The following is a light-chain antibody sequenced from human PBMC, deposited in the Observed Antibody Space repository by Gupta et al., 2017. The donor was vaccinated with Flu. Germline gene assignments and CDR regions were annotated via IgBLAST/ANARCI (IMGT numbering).Light chain of an antibody. Sequence: DIQMTQSPSTLSASVGDRVTITCRASQSISSWLAWYQQKPGKAPNLLIYKASSLESGVPSRFSGSGSGTXFTLTIXSRQPDDFATYYCQQYNSYPWAFGXGTKVEIK. V-gene: IGKV1-5*03. CDR1: QSISSW. CDR2: KAS. J-gene: IGKJ1*01. CDR3: QQYNSYPWA.